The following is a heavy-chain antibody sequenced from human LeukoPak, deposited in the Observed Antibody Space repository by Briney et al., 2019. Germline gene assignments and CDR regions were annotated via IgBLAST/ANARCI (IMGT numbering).Heavy chain of an antibody. CDR1: GFTFSSCS. Sequence: GGSLRLSCAASGFTFSSCSMNRVRQAPGKGLEWVSSISSSGSDVIHADSVKGRFTISRDNAKNSLYLQMNSLRSEDTAVYYCARELVGRQDLDNWGQGTLVTVSS. CDR2: ISSSGSDV. D-gene: IGHD1-26*01. V-gene: IGHV3-21*01. J-gene: IGHJ4*02. CDR3: ARELVGRQDLDN.